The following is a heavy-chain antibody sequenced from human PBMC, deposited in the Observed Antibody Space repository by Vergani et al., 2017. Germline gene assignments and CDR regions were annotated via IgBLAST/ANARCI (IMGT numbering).Heavy chain of an antibody. CDR3: ARNYYDSSGYTDAFDI. J-gene: IGHJ3*02. D-gene: IGHD3-22*01. CDR2: IYYSGSP. Sequence: QVQLKESGPGLVKPSETLSLTCTVSGGSISSYYWSWIRQPPGKGLEWIGYIYYSGSPNYNPSLKSRVTISVDTSKNQFSLKLSSVTAADTAVYYCARNYYDSSGYTDAFDIWGQGTMVTVSS. V-gene: IGHV4-59*01. CDR1: GGSISSYY.